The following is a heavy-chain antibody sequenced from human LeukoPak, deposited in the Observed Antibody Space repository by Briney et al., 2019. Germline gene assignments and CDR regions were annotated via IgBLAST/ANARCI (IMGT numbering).Heavy chain of an antibody. D-gene: IGHD1-1*01. CDR2: IVYDGTNK. J-gene: IGHJ3*01. CDR1: GFTFSNFG. CDR3: AKSRASGTTSLDSFDV. V-gene: IGHV3-30*02. Sequence: GESLRLSCAASGFTFSNFGMHWVRQAPGKGLEWVACIVYDGTNKYYADSVKGRFTISRDISKNTVYLQMDSLRTEDTALFYCAKSRASGTTSLDSFDVWGQGTMVIVSS.